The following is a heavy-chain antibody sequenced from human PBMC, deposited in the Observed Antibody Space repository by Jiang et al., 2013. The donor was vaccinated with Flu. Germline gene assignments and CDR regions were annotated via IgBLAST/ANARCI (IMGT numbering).Heavy chain of an antibody. D-gene: IGHD3-22*01. Sequence: GPGLVKPSETLSLTCTVSGGSISSYYWSWIRQPPGKGLEWIGYIYYSGSTYYNPSLKSRVTISVDTSKNQFSLKLSSVTAADTAVYYCASFHNYYDSSGPNPAQDAFDIWGQGTMVTVSS. V-gene: IGHV4-59*04. J-gene: IGHJ3*02. CDR1: GGSISSYY. CDR2: IYYSGST. CDR3: ASFHNYYDSSGPNPAQDAFDI.